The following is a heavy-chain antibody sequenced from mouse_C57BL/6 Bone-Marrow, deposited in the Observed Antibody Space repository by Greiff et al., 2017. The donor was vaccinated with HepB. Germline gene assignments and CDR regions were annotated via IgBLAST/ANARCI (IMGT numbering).Heavy chain of an antibody. CDR1: GFPITSGYY. V-gene: IGHV12-3*01. J-gene: IGHJ2*01. Sequence: QVQLKESGPGLVKPSQSLFLTCSITGFPITSGYYWIWIRQSPGKPLEWMGYITHSGETFYNPSLQSPISITRETSKNQFFLQLNSVTTEDTAMYYCAGEGWLLSYFDYWGQGTTLTVSS. CDR2: ITHSGET. D-gene: IGHD2-3*01. CDR3: AGEGWLLSYFDY.